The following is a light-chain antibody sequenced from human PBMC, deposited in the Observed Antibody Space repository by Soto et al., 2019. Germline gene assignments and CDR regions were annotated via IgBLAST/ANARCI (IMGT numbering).Light chain of an antibody. J-gene: IGLJ1*01. V-gene: IGLV2-14*03. CDR2: DVT. CDR1: SSDVGAYNY. CDR3: SSFTTSSTYV. Sequence: QSALTQPASVSGSPEQSITISCTGTSSDVGAYNYVSWYQQHPGKAPKLMIYDVTNRPSGVSNRFSGSKSGYTASLTISGLQAEDEADYYCSSFTTSSTYVFGTGTKVTVL.